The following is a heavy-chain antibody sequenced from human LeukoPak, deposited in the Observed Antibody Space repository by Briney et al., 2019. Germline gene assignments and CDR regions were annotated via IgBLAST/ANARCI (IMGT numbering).Heavy chain of an antibody. Sequence: SGGSLRLSCAASGFTFSSYAMSCVRQAPGKGLEWVSAISGSGGSTYYADSVKGRFTISRDNSKNTLYLQMNSLRAEDTAVYYCAKDSSYYGSGSYYTGNWFDPWGQGTLVTVSS. V-gene: IGHV3-23*01. CDR1: GFTFSSYA. CDR2: ISGSGGST. D-gene: IGHD3-10*01. CDR3: AKDSSYYGSGSYYTGNWFDP. J-gene: IGHJ5*02.